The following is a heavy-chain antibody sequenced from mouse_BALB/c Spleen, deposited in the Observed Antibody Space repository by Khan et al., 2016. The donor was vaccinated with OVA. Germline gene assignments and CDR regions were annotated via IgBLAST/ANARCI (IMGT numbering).Heavy chain of an antibody. Sequence: EVELVESGGGLVQPGGSRKLSCAASVFTFSSFGMHWVRQAPEKGLEWVAYISSGSSNIYYADTVKGRFTISRDNPKNTLFLQMTSLRSEDTAMYFCARIYYAYGDAMDYWGQGTSVTVSS. J-gene: IGHJ4*01. CDR3: ARIYYAYGDAMDY. V-gene: IGHV5-17*02. D-gene: IGHD2-1*01. CDR1: VFTFSSFG. CDR2: ISSGSSNI.